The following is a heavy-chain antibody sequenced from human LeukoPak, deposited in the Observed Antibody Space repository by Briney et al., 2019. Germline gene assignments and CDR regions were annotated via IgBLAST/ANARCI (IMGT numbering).Heavy chain of an antibody. V-gene: IGHV3-33*01. CDR1: GVTFSSYG. D-gene: IGHD3-10*01. J-gene: IGHJ3*02. CDR2: IWYDGSKK. CDR3: VRKIGGSYYAFDI. Sequence: GGSLRLSCAASGVTFSSYGMHWVRQAPGKGLEWGGVIWYDGSKKYYVDSLKGRFTVSRDNSKNTLYLQMNSLRAEDTAVYYCVRKIGGSYYAFDIQGQGTMVTVSS.